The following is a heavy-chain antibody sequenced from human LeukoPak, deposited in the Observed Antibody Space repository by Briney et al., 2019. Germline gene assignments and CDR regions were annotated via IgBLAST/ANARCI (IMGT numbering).Heavy chain of an antibody. CDR2: ISWNSGSI. V-gene: IGHV3-9*01. Sequence: GGSLRLSCAASGFTFDDYAMRWVRQAPGKGLEWVSGISWNSGSIGYADSVKGRFTISRDNSKNTLYLQMNSLRAEDTAVYYCAYEAVAGTDAFDIWGQGTMVTVSS. J-gene: IGHJ3*02. D-gene: IGHD6-19*01. CDR1: GFTFDDYA. CDR3: AYEAVAGTDAFDI.